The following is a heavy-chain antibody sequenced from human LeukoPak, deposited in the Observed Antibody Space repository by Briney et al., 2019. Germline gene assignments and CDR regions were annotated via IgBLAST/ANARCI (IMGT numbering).Heavy chain of an antibody. CDR3: ARYGMATINGVFDY. CDR2: IYYSGST. J-gene: IGHJ4*02. Sequence: NTSETLSLTCTVSGGSISSYYWSWIRQPPGKGLEWIGYIYYSGSTNYNPSLKSRVTISVDTSKNQFSLKLSSVTAADTAVYYCARYGMATINGVFDYWGQGTLVTVSS. V-gene: IGHV4-59*01. CDR1: GGSISSYY. D-gene: IGHD5-24*01.